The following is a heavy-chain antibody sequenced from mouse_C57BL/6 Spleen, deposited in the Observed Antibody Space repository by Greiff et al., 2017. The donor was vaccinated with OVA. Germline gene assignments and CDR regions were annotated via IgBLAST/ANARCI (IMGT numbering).Heavy chain of an antibody. J-gene: IGHJ3*01. Sequence: VQLQQSGAELVRPGASVKLSCTASGFNIKDYYMHWVKQRPEQCLEWIGRIDPEDGDTEYAPKFQGKATMTADTSSNTAYLQLSSLTSEDTAVYYCTMGTPWFAYWGQGTLVTVSA. CDR3: TMGTPWFAY. CDR1: GFNIKDYY. V-gene: IGHV14-1*01. CDR2: IDPEDGDT. D-gene: IGHD3-3*01.